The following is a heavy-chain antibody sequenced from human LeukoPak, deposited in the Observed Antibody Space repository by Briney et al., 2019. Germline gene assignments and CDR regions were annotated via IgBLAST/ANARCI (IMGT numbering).Heavy chain of an antibody. D-gene: IGHD3-22*01. CDR1: GFTFSSYN. CDR3: ASLRYYYDSSGYYSAY. J-gene: IGHJ4*02. Sequence: GGSLRLSCAASGFTFSSYNMIWVRQAPGKGLEWVSSISSSSAKIYYAESVKGRFTISRDNAKNSLYLQMNSLRAEDTAVYYCASLRYYYDSSGYYSAYWGQGTLVTVSS. V-gene: IGHV3-21*01. CDR2: ISSSSAKI.